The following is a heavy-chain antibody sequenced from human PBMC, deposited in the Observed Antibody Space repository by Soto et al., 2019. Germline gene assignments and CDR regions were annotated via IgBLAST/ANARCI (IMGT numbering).Heavy chain of an antibody. CDR3: ANVDYDYGDY. CDR1: GFTFSSSA. D-gene: IGHD3-10*01. V-gene: IGHV1-58*01. J-gene: IGHJ4*02. Sequence: GASVKVSCKASGFTFSSSAVQWVRQARGQGLEWIGWIVVGSGNTKYAQKFQDRVTITRDNSKNTLYLQMNSLRAEDTAVYYCANVDYDYGDYWGQGTLVTVSS. CDR2: IVVGSGNT.